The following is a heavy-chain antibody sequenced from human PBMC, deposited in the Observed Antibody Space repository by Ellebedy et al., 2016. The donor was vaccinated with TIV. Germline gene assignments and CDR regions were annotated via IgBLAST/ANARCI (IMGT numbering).Heavy chain of an antibody. CDR2: ISSSSSYI. J-gene: IGHJ4*02. Sequence: GESLKISXAASGFTFSSYSMNWVRQAPGKGLEWVSSISSSSSYIYYADSVKGRFTISRDNAKNSLYLQMNSLRAEDTAVYYCARSRYSYGYGQVYWGQGTLVTVSS. CDR1: GFTFSSYS. CDR3: ARSRYSYGYGQVY. V-gene: IGHV3-21*01. D-gene: IGHD5-18*01.